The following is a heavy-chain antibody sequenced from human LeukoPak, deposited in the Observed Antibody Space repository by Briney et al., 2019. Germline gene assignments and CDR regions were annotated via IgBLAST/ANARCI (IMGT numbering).Heavy chain of an antibody. CDR3: ARDGPQQVDWLVGYFDY. CDR2: ISSSSSYT. J-gene: IGHJ4*02. V-gene: IGHV3-11*05. CDR1: GVPFSDFY. D-gene: IGHD3-9*01. Sequence: GGSLRLSCVVAGVPFSDFYMNWIGRAPGKGLEWISYISSSSSYTDYAESVKGRFTISRDNSKNTLYLQMNSLRAEDTALYYCARDGPQQVDWLVGYFDYWGQGTLVTVSS.